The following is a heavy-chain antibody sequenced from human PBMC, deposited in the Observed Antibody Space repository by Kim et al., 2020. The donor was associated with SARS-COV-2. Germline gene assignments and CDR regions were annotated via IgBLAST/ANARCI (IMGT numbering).Heavy chain of an antibody. J-gene: IGHJ4*02. D-gene: IGHD6-19*01. V-gene: IGHV3-23*01. Sequence: SVKGRFTISRDNSKTSLYLQMNSRRAEDTAVYYCAKGDSSGWPYYYFDYWGQGTLVTVSS. CDR3: AKGDSSGWPYYYFDY.